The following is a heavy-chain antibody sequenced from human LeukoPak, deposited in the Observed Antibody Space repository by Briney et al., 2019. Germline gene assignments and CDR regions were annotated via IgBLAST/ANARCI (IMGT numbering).Heavy chain of an antibody. J-gene: IGHJ4*03. CDR3: ARVTTDYVWGSYRYTNDRGGGYFDY. V-gene: IGHV3-11*04. D-gene: IGHD3-16*02. Sequence: PGGSLRLSCAASGFTFSDYYMSWVRQAPGKGLEWVSYISSSGSTIYYADSVKGRFTISRDNAKNSLYLQMNSLRAEDTAVYYCARVTTDYVWGSYRYTNDRGGGYFDYWGQGTLVTVSS. CDR1: GFTFSDYY. CDR2: ISSSGSTI.